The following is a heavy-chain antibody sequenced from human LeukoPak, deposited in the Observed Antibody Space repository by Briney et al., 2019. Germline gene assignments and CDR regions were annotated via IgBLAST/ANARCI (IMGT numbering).Heavy chain of an antibody. CDR1: GGSISSYY. Sequence: SETLSLTCTVSGGSISSYYWSWIRQPPGKGLEWIGYIYYSGSTNYNPSLKSRVTISVDTSKNQFSLKLSSVTAADTAVYYCARAYGSGSYSWFDPWGQGTLVTASS. CDR2: IYYSGST. J-gene: IGHJ5*02. CDR3: ARAYGSGSYSWFDP. V-gene: IGHV4-59*08. D-gene: IGHD3-10*01.